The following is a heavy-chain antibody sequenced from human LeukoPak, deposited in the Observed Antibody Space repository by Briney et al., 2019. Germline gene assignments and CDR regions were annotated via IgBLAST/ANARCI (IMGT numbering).Heavy chain of an antibody. CDR1: GFTFSSFA. CDR2: ISSSGRNT. Sequence: GGSLRLSCAASGFTFSSFAMSWVRQTPGKGLEWVSSISSSGRNTYYADSVKGRFTISRDNSENTLYLQVSSLRAEDTAVYYCARRGTTYCTVDSCHPNWFDPWGQGTLVTVSS. D-gene: IGHD2-15*01. V-gene: IGHV3-23*01. CDR3: ARRGTTYCTVDSCHPNWFDP. J-gene: IGHJ5*02.